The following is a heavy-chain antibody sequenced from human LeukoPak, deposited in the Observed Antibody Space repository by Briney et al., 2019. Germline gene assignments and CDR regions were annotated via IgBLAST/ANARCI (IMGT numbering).Heavy chain of an antibody. J-gene: IGHJ4*02. CDR2: IVVGSGNT. CDR3: AADREGFGELFDY. CDR1: GSTFTSSA. V-gene: IGHV1-58*02. Sequence: TSVKVSCKASGSTFTSSAMQWVRQARGQRLEWIGWIVVGSGNTNYAQKFQERVTITRDMSTSTAYMELSSLRSEDTAVYYCAADREGFGELFDYWGQGTLVTVSS. D-gene: IGHD3-10*01.